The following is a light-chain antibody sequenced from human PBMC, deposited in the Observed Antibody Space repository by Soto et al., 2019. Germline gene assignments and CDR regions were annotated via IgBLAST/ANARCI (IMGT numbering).Light chain of an antibody. V-gene: IGKV3-20*01. Sequence: EIVLPHSPGTLSVSPGARATLSCSASQSVSSSYLAWYQQKPGQPPRLLIYGASSRATGIPDRFSGSHSGPDFTLTISRLEPEDFAVYYCQQYGSSFGGGTKVDIK. CDR1: QSVSSSY. CDR3: QQYGSS. J-gene: IGKJ4*01. CDR2: GAS.